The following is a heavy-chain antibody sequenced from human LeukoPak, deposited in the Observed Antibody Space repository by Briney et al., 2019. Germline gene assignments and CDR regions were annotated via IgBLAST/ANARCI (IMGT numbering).Heavy chain of an antibody. J-gene: IGHJ1*01. CDR1: GFTFSSYG. Sequence: GGSLRLSCAASGFTFSSYGMHWVRQAPGKGLEWVALISYDGSNKYYADSAKGRFTISRDNSKNTLYLQMNSLRAEDTAVYYCARSIAAAGTFQHWGQGTLVTVSS. V-gene: IGHV3-30*03. CDR2: ISYDGSNK. CDR3: ARSIAAAGTFQH. D-gene: IGHD6-13*01.